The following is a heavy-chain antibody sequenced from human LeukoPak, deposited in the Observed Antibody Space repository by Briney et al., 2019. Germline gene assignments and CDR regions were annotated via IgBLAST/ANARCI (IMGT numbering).Heavy chain of an antibody. J-gene: IGHJ4*02. CDR3: ARANLYSGYDYASTTWFDY. D-gene: IGHD5-12*01. CDR1: GGSISSGGYF. V-gene: IGHV4-31*03. CDR2: IYYSGST. Sequence: PSETLSLTCTVSGGSISSGGYFWSWIRQHPGKGLEWIGYIYYSGSTYYNPSLKSRVTISVDTSKNQFSLKLSSVTAADTAVDYCARANLYSGYDYASTTWFDYWGQGTLVTVSS.